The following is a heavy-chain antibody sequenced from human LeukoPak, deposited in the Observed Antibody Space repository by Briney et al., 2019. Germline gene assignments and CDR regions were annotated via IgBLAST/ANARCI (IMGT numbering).Heavy chain of an antibody. V-gene: IGHV3-30*18. D-gene: IGHD2-2*01. Sequence: PGGSLRLSCAASGFTFSSYGMHWVRQAPGKGLGWVAVISYDGSNKYYADSAKGRFTISRDNSKNTLYLQMNSLRAEDTAVYYCAKEGYCSSTSCPTYSYYYGMDVWGQGTTVTVSS. CDR2: ISYDGSNK. CDR1: GFTFSSYG. J-gene: IGHJ6*02. CDR3: AKEGYCSSTSCPTYSYYYGMDV.